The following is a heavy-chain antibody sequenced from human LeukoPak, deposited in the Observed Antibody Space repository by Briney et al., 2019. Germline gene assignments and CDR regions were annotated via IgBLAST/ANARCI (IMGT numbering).Heavy chain of an antibody. V-gene: IGHV4-34*01. J-gene: IGHJ4*02. CDR1: GGSFSGYY. CDR2: INHSGST. CDR3: ARACGIAEGDY. Sequence: SETLSLPCAVYGGSFSGYYWSWIRQPPGKELEWIGEINHSGSTNYNPSLKSRVTISVDTSKNQFSLKLSSVTAADTAVYYCARACGIAEGDYWGQGTLVTVSS. D-gene: IGHD6-13*01.